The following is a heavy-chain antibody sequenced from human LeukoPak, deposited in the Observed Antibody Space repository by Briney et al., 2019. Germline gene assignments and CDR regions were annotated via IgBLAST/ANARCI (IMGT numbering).Heavy chain of an antibody. Sequence: SETLSLTCTVSGGSISSGGYYWSWIRQHPGKGLEWIGYIYYSGSTYYNPSLKSRVTISVDTSKNQFSLKLSSVTAADTAVYYCARGRGSSSVCFDLWGRGTLVTVSS. J-gene: IGHJ2*01. V-gene: IGHV4-31*03. CDR2: IYYSGST. CDR3: ARGRGSSSVCFDL. CDR1: GGSISSGGYY. D-gene: IGHD6-6*01.